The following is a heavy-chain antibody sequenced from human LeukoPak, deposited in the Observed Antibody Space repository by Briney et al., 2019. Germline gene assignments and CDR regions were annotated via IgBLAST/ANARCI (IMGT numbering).Heavy chain of an antibody. CDR3: AKGASWNWNYVYYYYYMDV. Sequence: PGRSLRLSCAASGFTFSTYGMHWVRQAPGKGLEWVAVISYDGSNKYYADSVKGRFTISRDNSKNMLYLQMNSLRAEDTAVYYCAKGASWNWNYVYYYYYMDVWGKGTTVTVSS. CDR2: ISYDGSNK. J-gene: IGHJ6*03. CDR1: GFTFSTYG. D-gene: IGHD1-7*01. V-gene: IGHV3-30*18.